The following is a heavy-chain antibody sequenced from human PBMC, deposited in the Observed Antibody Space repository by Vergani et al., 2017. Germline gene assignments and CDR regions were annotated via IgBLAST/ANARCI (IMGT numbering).Heavy chain of an antibody. Sequence: EVQLVESGGGLVQPGGSLRLSCAASGFTFSDFSMSWVRQAPGKGLEWVAFIGSSGPYINYADSVKGRFIISRDNTNNSLFLQLRSLRAEDAAVYYCAGDCTSGGCPKKYRKDVLGQRANVTVSS. J-gene: IGHJ6*02. CDR2: IGSSGPYI. CDR3: AGDCTSGGCPKKYRKDV. D-gene: IGHD2-8*01. V-gene: IGHV3-21*02. CDR1: GFTFSDFS.